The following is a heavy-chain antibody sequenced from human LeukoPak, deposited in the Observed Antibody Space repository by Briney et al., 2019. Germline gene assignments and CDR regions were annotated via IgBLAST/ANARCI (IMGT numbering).Heavy chain of an antibody. D-gene: IGHD6-6*01. CDR1: GFTFNNYG. V-gene: IGHV3-30*18. CDR3: VKESDEYSSSSSDY. CDR2: ISYTGNTK. J-gene: IGHJ4*02. Sequence: GRSLRLSCAASGFTFNNYGMQWVRQAPGKGLEWVAVISYTGNTKYYVDSVKDRFTISRDNSKNTLYLQMNSLRAEDTAVYYCVKESDEYSSSSSDYWGQGTLVTVSS.